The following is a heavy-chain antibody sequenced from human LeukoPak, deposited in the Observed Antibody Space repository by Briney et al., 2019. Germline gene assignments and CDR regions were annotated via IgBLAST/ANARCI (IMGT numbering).Heavy chain of an antibody. V-gene: IGHV1-8*01. CDR2: MNPNSGKT. Sequence: ALVRPSCKAVGHTYTSYEINSVRRATGQGLGGMGCMNPNSGKTGYEQTHQVRVTMTRNTSLRTAYLELSSVRSEDTAVYYCAKHYHAFDIWGQGTMVTVSS. CDR1: GHTYTSYE. D-gene: IGHD1-26*01. J-gene: IGHJ3*02. CDR3: AKHYHAFDI.